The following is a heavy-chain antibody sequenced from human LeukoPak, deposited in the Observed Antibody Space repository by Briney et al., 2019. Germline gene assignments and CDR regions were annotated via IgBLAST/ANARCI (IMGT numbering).Heavy chain of an antibody. CDR2: INWNGGST. CDR1: GFTLDDYG. Sequence: GGSLRLSCAASGFTLDDYGMSWVRQAPGKGLEWVSGINWNGGSTGYADSVKGRFTISRDNAKNSLHLQMNSLRAEDTALYYCASGGIYYGAAFDFWGQGTLVTVSS. CDR3: ASGGIYYGAAFDF. J-gene: IGHJ4*02. D-gene: IGHD1-26*01. V-gene: IGHV3-20*04.